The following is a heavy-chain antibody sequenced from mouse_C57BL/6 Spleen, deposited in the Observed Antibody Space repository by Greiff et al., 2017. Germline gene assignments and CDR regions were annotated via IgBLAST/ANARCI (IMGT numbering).Heavy chain of an antibody. Sequence: DVKLQESGGGLVQPGGSMKLSCVASGFTFSNYWMNWVRQSPEKGLEWVAQIRLKSDNYATHYAESVKGRFTISRDDSKSSFYLQRNNLRAEDTGIYYCTINWDGVDYWGQGTTLTVSS. V-gene: IGHV6-3*01. CDR3: TINWDGVDY. J-gene: IGHJ2*01. CDR1: GFTFSNYW. CDR2: IRLKSDNYAT. D-gene: IGHD4-1*02.